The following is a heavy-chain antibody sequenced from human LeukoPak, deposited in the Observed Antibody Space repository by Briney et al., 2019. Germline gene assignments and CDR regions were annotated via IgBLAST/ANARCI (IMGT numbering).Heavy chain of an antibody. CDR2: ISGSGGNT. D-gene: IGHD3-22*01. CDR1: GFTFSNYA. J-gene: IGHJ4*02. Sequence: QAGGSLRLSCAASGFTFSNYAMNWVRQAPGKGLEWVSGISGSGGNTYYADSVKGRFTISRDNSRNTLYLEMNCLRAEDTAVFYCAKASNYYDSSGYYHFDYWGQGTLVTVSS. CDR3: AKASNYYDSSGYYHFDY. V-gene: IGHV3-23*01.